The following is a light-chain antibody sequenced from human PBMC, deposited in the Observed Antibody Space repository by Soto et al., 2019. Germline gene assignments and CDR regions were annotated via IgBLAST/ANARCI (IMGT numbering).Light chain of an antibody. V-gene: IGKV3D-20*01. CDR2: DAS. J-gene: IGKJ1*01. CDR1: ESVTSGH. CDR3: QQYSTSPRT. Sequence: PGERVTLSCGARESVTSGHLAWYQQRPGLAPRLLIYDASIRATGIPDRFSGSGSETDFTLTINRREPEDFAVYYCQQYSTSPRTFGQGTKVDIK.